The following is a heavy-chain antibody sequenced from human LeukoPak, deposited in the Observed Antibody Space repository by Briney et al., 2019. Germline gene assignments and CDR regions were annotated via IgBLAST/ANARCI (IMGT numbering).Heavy chain of an antibody. CDR3: ARGFYYYDSSPFDY. Sequence: PSETLSLTCTVSGGFISSSSYYWGWIRQPPGKGLEWIGSIYYSGSTNYNPSLKSRVTISVDTSKNQFSLKLSSVTAADTAVYYCARGFYYYDSSPFDYWGQGTLVTVSS. J-gene: IGHJ4*02. D-gene: IGHD3-22*01. V-gene: IGHV4-39*07. CDR1: GGFISSSSYY. CDR2: IYYSGST.